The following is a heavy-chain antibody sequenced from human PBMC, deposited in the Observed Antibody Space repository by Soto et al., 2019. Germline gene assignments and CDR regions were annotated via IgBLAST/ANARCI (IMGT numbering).Heavy chain of an antibody. V-gene: IGHV4-61*01. CDR3: ARGSSGWSSGGMDV. D-gene: IGHD6-19*01. CDR1: GGSVSSGSYY. Sequence: PSETLSLTCTVSGGSVSSGSYYWSWVRQPPGKGLEWIGYIYYSGSTNYNPSLKSRVTISVDTSKNQFSLKLSSVTAADTAVYYCARGSSGWSSGGMDVWGQGTTVTVSS. J-gene: IGHJ6*02. CDR2: IYYSGST.